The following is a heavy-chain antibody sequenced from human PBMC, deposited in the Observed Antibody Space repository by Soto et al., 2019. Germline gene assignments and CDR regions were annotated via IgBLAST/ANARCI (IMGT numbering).Heavy chain of an antibody. CDR3: AKDGTAMVTFNDY. D-gene: IGHD5-18*01. CDR2: ISGSGGST. V-gene: IGHV3-23*01. Sequence: EVQLLESGGGLVQPAGSLRLSCAASGFTFSSYAMSWVRQAPGKGLEWVSAISGSGGSTYYADSVKGRFTISRDNSKNTLYLQMNSLRAEDTAVYYCAKDGTAMVTFNDYWGQGTLVTVSS. J-gene: IGHJ4*02. CDR1: GFTFSSYA.